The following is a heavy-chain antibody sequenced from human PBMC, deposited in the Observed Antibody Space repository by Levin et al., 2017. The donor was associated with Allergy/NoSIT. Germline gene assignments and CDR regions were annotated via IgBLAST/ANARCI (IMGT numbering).Heavy chain of an antibody. CDR1: GFTFSSYA. V-gene: IGHV3-23*01. D-gene: IGHD3-22*01. CDR2: ISGSGGST. CDR3: AKGTTYYYDSSGYDVSGAFDI. J-gene: IGHJ3*02. Sequence: GGSLRLSCAASGFTFSSYAMSWVRQAPGKGLEWVSAISGSGGSTYYADSVKGRFTISRDNSKNTLYLQMNSLRAEDTAVYYCAKGTTYYYDSSGYDVSGAFDIWGQGTMVTVSS.